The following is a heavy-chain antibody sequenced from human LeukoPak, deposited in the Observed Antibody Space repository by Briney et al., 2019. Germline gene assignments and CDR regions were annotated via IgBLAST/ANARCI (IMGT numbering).Heavy chain of an antibody. V-gene: IGHV3-23*01. J-gene: IGHJ3*02. CDR3: ARDHYYDSTGYYYSGAFDI. CDR2: ISGRGGST. Sequence: GGSLRLSCSASGLIFSTYDMSWVRQAPGKGLEWVSVISGRGGSTYYEDSVKGRFTISRDNSKNTLSLQMNSLRAEDTAVYYCARDHYYDSTGYYYSGAFDIWGQGTMVTVSS. D-gene: IGHD3-22*01. CDR1: GLIFSTYD.